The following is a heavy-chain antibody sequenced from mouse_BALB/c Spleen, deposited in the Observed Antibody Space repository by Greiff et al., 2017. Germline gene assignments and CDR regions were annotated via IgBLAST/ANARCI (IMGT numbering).Heavy chain of an antibody. V-gene: IGHV1S56*01. CDR1: GYTFTSYY. CDR3: ARITTAWYFDV. CDR2: IYPGNVNT. J-gene: IGHJ1*01. D-gene: IGHD1-2*01. Sequence: VKLMESGPELVKPGASVRISCKASGYTFTSYYIHWVKQRPGQGLEWIGWIYPGNVNTKYNEKFKGKATLTADKSSSTAYMQLSSLTSEDSAVYFCARITTAWYFDVWGAGTTVTVSS.